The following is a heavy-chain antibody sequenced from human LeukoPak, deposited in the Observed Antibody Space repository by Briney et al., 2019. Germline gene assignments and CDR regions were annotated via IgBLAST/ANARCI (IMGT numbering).Heavy chain of an antibody. CDR2: ISSSSSYI. Sequence: GGSLRLSCAASGFTFSSYSMTWVRQAPGKGLEWVSSISSSSSYIYYADSVKGRFTISRDNAKNSLYLQMNSLRAEDTAVYYCARRMVRGYGMDVWGQGTTVTVSS. J-gene: IGHJ6*02. CDR3: ARRMVRGYGMDV. CDR1: GFTFSSYS. V-gene: IGHV3-21*01. D-gene: IGHD3-10*01.